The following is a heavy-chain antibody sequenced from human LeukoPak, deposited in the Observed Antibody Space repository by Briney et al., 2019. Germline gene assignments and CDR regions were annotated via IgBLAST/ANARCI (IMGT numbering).Heavy chain of an antibody. CDR3: ARAAPYGDYAFDY. V-gene: IGHV4-30-4*02. Sequence: SETLSLTCNVSGGSISSGDYFWNWIRQPPGKGLEWLGYIHYTGSTYYNPSLQSRVTMSVDTSKNQFSLKLSSVTAADTAVYYCARAAPYGDYAFDYWGQGTLVTVSS. CDR2: IHYTGST. J-gene: IGHJ4*02. CDR1: GGSISSGDYF. D-gene: IGHD4-17*01.